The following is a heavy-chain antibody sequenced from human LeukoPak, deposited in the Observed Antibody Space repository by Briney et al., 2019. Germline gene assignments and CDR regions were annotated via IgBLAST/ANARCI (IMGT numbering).Heavy chain of an antibody. Sequence: AGGSLRLSCAASGFTFSSYWMHWVRQAPGKGLVWVSRINSDGSSTSYADSVKGRFTISRDNAKNTLYLQMNSLRAEDTAVYYCARRIAAAGTKGFDYWGQGTLVTVSS. CDR3: ARRIAAAGTKGFDY. D-gene: IGHD6-13*01. CDR1: GFTFSSYW. J-gene: IGHJ4*02. V-gene: IGHV3-74*01. CDR2: INSDGSST.